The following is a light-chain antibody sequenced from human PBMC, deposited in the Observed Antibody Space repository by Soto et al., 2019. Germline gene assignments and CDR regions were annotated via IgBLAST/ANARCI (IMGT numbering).Light chain of an antibody. CDR3: SSYTISSTYV. J-gene: IGLJ1*01. CDR1: SSDVGAYNY. Sequence: QSALTQPASVSGSPGQSIAISCTGTSSDVGAYNYVSWYQQYPGKAPKLVIYDVTNRPSGVSNRFSGSKSGSTASLTISGLRAADEADYYCSSYTISSTYVFGTGTKLTVL. V-gene: IGLV2-14*01. CDR2: DVT.